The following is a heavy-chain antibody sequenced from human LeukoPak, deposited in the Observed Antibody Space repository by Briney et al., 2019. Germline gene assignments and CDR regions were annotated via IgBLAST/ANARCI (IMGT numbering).Heavy chain of an antibody. V-gene: IGHV4-34*01. Sequence: SETLSLTCAVYGRSVSGYYWSWIRQPPGKGPEWIGEISHRGRTHYNPSLKGRVTMSVDTSKNQFALEVDSVTAADTAVYYCARIPLYFLEPFDYWGQGILVTVSS. CDR2: ISHRGRT. CDR3: ARIPLYFLEPFDY. D-gene: IGHD3-3*01. CDR1: GRSVSGYY. J-gene: IGHJ4*02.